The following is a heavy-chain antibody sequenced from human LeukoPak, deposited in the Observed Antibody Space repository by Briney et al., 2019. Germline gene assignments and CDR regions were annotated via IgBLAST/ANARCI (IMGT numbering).Heavy chain of an antibody. J-gene: IGHJ4*02. CDR3: AKDRTTVTRGIDY. V-gene: IGHV3-23*01. CDR2: ISGSGGTT. CDR1: GFTVSSNY. Sequence: GGSLRLSCAASGFTVSSNYMSWVRQAPGKGLEWVSAISGSGGTTYYADSVKGRFTISRDNSKNTLYLQMNSLRAEDTAVYYCAKDRTTVTRGIDYWGQGTLVTVSS. D-gene: IGHD4-11*01.